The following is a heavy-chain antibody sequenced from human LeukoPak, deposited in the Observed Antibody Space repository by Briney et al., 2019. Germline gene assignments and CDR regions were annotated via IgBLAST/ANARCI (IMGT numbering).Heavy chain of an antibody. J-gene: IGHJ6*02. CDR3: ARAASYSSSWYGPLYYYYGMDV. Sequence: SETLSLTCTVSGGSISSYYWSWIRQPPGKGLEWIGYIYYSGSTNYNPSLKSRVTISVDTSKNQFSLKPSSVTAADTAVYYCARAASYSSSWYGPLYYYYGMDVWGQGTTVTVSS. CDR2: IYYSGST. D-gene: IGHD6-13*01. CDR1: GGSISSYY. V-gene: IGHV4-59*01.